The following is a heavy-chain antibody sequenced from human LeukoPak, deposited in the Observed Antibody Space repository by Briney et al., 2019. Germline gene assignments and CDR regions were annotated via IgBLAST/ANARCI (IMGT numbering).Heavy chain of an antibody. J-gene: IGHJ4*02. CDR1: GFTFRNYG. CDR2: ISYDGSNK. Sequence: GGSLRLSCAASGFTFRNYGMHWVRQAPGKGLEWVAVISYDGSNKYYADSVKGRFTISRDNSKNTLYLQMNSLRAEDTAVYYCAKVRTAAGNFSDYWGQGTLVTVSS. V-gene: IGHV3-30*18. D-gene: IGHD6-13*01. CDR3: AKVRTAAGNFSDY.